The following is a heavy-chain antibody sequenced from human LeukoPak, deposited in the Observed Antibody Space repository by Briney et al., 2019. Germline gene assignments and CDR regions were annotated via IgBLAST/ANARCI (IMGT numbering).Heavy chain of an antibody. CDR1: GFTFSSYA. J-gene: IGHJ4*02. Sequence: GGSLRLSCAASGFTFSSYAVSWVRQTPGKGLEWVSGISGSGGTTYYADSVKGRYTISRDNSKNTLYLQMNSLRAEDTAVYYCAKDRGRSAFYSFDYWGQGTLVTVSS. V-gene: IGHV3-23*01. CDR3: AKDRGRSAFYSFDY. D-gene: IGHD1-26*01. CDR2: ISGSGGTT.